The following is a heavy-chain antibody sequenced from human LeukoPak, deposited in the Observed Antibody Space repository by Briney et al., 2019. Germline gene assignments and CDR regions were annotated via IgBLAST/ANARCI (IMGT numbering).Heavy chain of an antibody. V-gene: IGHV1-2*02. CDR1: GYTFTGYY. CDR3: ARDDNFQFDS. CDR2: INPNSGGT. D-gene: IGHD1-1*01. J-gene: IGHJ4*02. Sequence: ASVTVSCKASGYTFTGYYIHWVRQAPGQGLEWMGWINPNSGGTKYAQKFQGRVTMTRDTSINTAYMDLSRLTSGDTALYYCARDDNFQFDSWGQGTLVTVSS.